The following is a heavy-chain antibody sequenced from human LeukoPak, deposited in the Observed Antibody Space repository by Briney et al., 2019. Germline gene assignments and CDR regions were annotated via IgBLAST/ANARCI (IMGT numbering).Heavy chain of an antibody. CDR1: GGTFSSYA. CDR3: ATPAEQFWNDRHYFDY. V-gene: IGHV1-69*13. CDR2: IIPIFGTA. J-gene: IGHJ4*02. Sequence: SVKVSCKASGGTFSSYAISWVRQAPGQGLEWMGGIIPIFGTANYAQKFQGRVTITADESTSTAYMELSSLRSEDTAVYYCATPAEQFWNDRHYFDYWGQGTLVTVSS. D-gene: IGHD1-1*01.